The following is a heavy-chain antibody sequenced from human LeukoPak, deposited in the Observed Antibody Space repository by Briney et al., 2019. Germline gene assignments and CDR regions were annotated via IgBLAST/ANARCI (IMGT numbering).Heavy chain of an antibody. D-gene: IGHD2-2*01. Sequence: SQTLSPTCAISGDSVSSNSVTWNWIRQSPSRGLEWLGRTYYRSTWYNDYAVSVRGRITVNPDTSKNQFSLHLNSVIPEDTAVYYCARRLTQYDCFDPWGQGILVTVSS. CDR3: ARRLTQYDCFDP. CDR1: GDSVSSNSVT. V-gene: IGHV6-1*01. CDR2: TYYRSTWYN. J-gene: IGHJ5*02.